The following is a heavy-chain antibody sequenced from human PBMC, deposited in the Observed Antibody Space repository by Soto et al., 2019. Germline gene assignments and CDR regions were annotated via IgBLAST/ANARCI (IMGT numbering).Heavy chain of an antibody. D-gene: IGHD3-10*02. CDR2: ISGSGGST. CDR1: GFTFSSYA. V-gene: IGHV3-23*01. CDR3: RDGMLRYFDY. J-gene: IGHJ4*02. Sequence: GGSLRLSCAASGFTFSSYAMSWVRQAPGKGLDWVSAISGSGGSTFYADSVKGRFTISRDNSKNTLYLQMNSLRVEDTAVYYSRDGMLRYFDYWGQGTLVTVSS.